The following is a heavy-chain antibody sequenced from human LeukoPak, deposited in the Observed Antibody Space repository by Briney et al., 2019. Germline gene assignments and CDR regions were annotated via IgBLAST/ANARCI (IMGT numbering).Heavy chain of an antibody. CDR1: GGSISSYY. D-gene: IGHD2-2*01. V-gene: IGHV4-59*12. CDR3: ARGSIDCSSTSCCYYYYYGMDV. Sequence: SETLSLTCTVSGGSISSYYWSWIRQPPGKGLEWIGYIYYSGSTNYNPSLKSRVTISVDTSKNQFSLKLSSVTAADTAVYYCARGSIDCSSTSCCYYYYYGMDVWGQGTTVTVSS. CDR2: IYYSGST. J-gene: IGHJ6*02.